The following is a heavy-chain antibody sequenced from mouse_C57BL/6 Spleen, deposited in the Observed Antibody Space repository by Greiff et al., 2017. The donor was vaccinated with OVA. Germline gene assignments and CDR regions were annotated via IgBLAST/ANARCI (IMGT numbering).Heavy chain of an antibody. V-gene: IGHV1-50*01. CDR2: IDPSDSYT. CDR1: GYTFTSYW. J-gene: IGHJ2*01. CDR3: ARGATAQATDY. D-gene: IGHD3-2*02. Sequence: QVQLQQPGAELVKPGASVKLSCKASGYTFTSYWMQWVKQRPGQGLEWIGEIDPSDSYTNYSQKFKGKATLTVDTSSSTAYMQLSSLTSEDSAVYYCARGATAQATDYWGQGTTLTVSS.